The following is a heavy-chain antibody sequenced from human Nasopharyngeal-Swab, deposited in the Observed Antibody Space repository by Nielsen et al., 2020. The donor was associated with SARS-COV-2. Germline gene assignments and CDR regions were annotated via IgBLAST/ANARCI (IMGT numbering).Heavy chain of an antibody. V-gene: IGHV1-3*01. CDR1: GYTFTSYA. D-gene: IGHD2-2*01. J-gene: IGHJ6*02. CDR2: INAGNGNT. Sequence: ASVKVSCKASGYTFTSYAMHWVRQAPGQRLEWMGWINAGNGNTKYSQKFQGRVTITGDTSASTAYMELSSLRSEGTAVYYCARDDSRREYQLLSALNYYYYGMDVWGQGTTVTVSS. CDR3: ARDDSRREYQLLSALNYYYYGMDV.